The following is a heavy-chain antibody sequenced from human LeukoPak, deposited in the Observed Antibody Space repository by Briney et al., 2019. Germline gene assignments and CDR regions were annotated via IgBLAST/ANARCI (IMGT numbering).Heavy chain of an antibody. Sequence: GASVKVSCKASGYTFTGYYMHWVRQAPGQGLEWMGWINGNTGLTHYAQKFQGRVTMTRDTSISTAYMELSRLRSDDTAVYYCARVNGGHSYDFDYWGQGTLVTVSS. CDR3: ARVNGGHSYDFDY. CDR1: GYTFTGYY. CDR2: INGNTGLT. V-gene: IGHV1-2*02. D-gene: IGHD4-23*01. J-gene: IGHJ4*02.